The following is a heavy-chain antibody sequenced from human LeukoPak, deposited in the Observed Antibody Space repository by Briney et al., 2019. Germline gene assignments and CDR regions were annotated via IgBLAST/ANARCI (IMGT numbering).Heavy chain of an antibody. D-gene: IGHD6-13*01. CDR3: ARQETAIAAAGITT. CDR2: INHSGST. Sequence: SETLSLTCAVYGGSFSGYYWSWIRQPPGKGLEWIGEINHSGSTNYNPSLKSRVTISVDTSKNQFSLRLTSVTAADTAVYYCARQETAIAAAGITTWGQGTLVTVSS. CDR1: GGSFSGYY. J-gene: IGHJ5*02. V-gene: IGHV4-34*01.